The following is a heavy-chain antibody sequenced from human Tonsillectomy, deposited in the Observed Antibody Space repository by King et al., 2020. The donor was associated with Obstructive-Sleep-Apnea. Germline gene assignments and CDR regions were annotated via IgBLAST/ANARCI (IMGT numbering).Heavy chain of an antibody. J-gene: IGHJ2*01. D-gene: IGHD3-10*01. CDR1: GYSFTNYW. CDR2: IYPGDSDT. Sequence: QLVQSGAEVKKPGESLKISCKGSGYSFTNYWIGWVRQMPGKGLEWMGIIYPGDSDTRYSPSFQGQVTFTADKSISTAYLQWSSLKASDTAMYYCARHYYYGSGSPNGAFDLWGRGTLVTVSS. CDR3: ARHYYYGSGSPNGAFDL. V-gene: IGHV5-51*01.